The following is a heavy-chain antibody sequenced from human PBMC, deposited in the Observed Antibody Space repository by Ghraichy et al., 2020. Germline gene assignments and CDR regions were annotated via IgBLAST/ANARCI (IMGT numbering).Heavy chain of an antibody. CDR1: GGSISSSSYY. J-gene: IGHJ4*02. CDR2: IYYSGST. Sequence: SETLSLTCTVSGGSISSSSYYWGWIRQPPGKGLEWIGSIYYSGSTYYNPSLKSRVTISVDTSKNQFSLKLSSVTATDTAVYYCARVRLAVAGTTRFFDYWGQGTLVTVSS. V-gene: IGHV4-39*01. D-gene: IGHD6-19*01. CDR3: ARVRLAVAGTTRFFDY.